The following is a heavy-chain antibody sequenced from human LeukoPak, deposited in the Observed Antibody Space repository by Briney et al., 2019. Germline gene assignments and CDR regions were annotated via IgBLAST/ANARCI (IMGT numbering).Heavy chain of an antibody. J-gene: IGHJ4*02. CDR1: GGSFSGYY. Sequence: SETLSLTCAVYGGSFSGYYWSWIRQPPGKGLGWIGEINHSGSTNYNPSLKSRVTISVDTSKNQFSLKLSSVTAADTAVYYCARATTMGYSSSWYKRGYFDYWGQGTLVTVSS. CDR2: INHSGST. D-gene: IGHD6-13*01. V-gene: IGHV4-34*01. CDR3: ARATTMGYSSSWYKRGYFDY.